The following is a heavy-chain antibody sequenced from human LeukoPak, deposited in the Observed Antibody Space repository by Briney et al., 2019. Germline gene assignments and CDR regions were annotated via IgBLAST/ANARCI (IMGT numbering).Heavy chain of an antibody. J-gene: IGHJ4*02. V-gene: IGHV1-8*01. CDR1: GYTFTSYD. CDR2: MNPNSGNT. Sequence: ASVKVSCKASGYTFTSYDINWVRQATGQGLEWMGWMNPNSGNTGYAQKFQGRVSMTRNTSISTAYMELSSLRSEDTAVYYCASLIAVAGTRDYWGQGILVTVSS. D-gene: IGHD6-19*01. CDR3: ASLIAVAGTRDY.